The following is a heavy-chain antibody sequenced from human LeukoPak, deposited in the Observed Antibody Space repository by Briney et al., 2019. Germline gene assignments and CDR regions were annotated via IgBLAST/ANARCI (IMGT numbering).Heavy chain of an antibody. CDR2: IIPIFGTA. J-gene: IGHJ3*02. V-gene: IGHV1-69*01. Sequence: LVKVSCKASGGTFSSYAISWVRQAPGQGLEWMGGIIPIFGTANYARKFQGRVTITADESTSTAYMELSSLRSEDTAVCYCAREWEVVGATTGAFDIWGQGTMVTVSS. CDR3: AREWEVVGATTGAFDI. CDR1: GGTFSSYA. D-gene: IGHD1-26*01.